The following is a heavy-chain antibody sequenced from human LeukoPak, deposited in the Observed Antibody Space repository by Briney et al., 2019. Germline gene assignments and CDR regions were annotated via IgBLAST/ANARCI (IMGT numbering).Heavy chain of an antibody. CDR1: GFTLRDYY. J-gene: IGHJ2*01. CDR3: ARSSSYFTYFDL. Sequence: PGGSLRLSCTASGFTLRDYYMSWIRQAPGKGVEWISYMSSTGNTIYYAESVKGRFTVSRDSANNSMSLQMTSLRAEDSAVYYCARSSSYFTYFDLWGRDTLVTVSS. D-gene: IGHD2/OR15-2a*01. V-gene: IGHV3-11*04. CDR2: MSSTGNTI.